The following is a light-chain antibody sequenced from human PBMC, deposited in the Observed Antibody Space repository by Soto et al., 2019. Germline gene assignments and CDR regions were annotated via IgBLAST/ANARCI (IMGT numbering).Light chain of an antibody. CDR1: QSVSGK. CDR2: GAT. J-gene: IGKJ1*01. CDR3: QHYRNWPPWT. V-gene: IGKV3-15*01. Sequence: ETVMTQSPATLSLSPGERATLPCKPGQSVSGKFVWYQQKPGQPPRLXXYGATSRATGVPARFSGSRSGTEFTLTISSLQSEDVAVYYCQHYRNWPPWTFGQGTKVDIK.